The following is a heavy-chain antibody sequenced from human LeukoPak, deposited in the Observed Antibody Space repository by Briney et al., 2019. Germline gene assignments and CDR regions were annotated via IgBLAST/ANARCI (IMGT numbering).Heavy chain of an antibody. CDR3: ARVDGDLDYDFWSGYYGNWFDP. CDR1: GGSISSSNW. J-gene: IGHJ5*02. CDR2: IYHSGST. Sequence: SETLSLTCAVSGGSISSSNWWSWVRQPPGKGLEWIGEIYHSGSTNYNPSLKSRVTISVDKSKNQFSLKLSSVTAADTAVYYCARVDGDLDYDFWSGYYGNWFDPWGQGTLVTVSS. V-gene: IGHV4-4*02. D-gene: IGHD3-3*01.